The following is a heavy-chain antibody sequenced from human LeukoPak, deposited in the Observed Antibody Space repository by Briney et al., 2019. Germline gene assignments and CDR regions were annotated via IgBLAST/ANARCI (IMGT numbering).Heavy chain of an antibody. D-gene: IGHD4-23*01. CDR1: GGSISSYY. Sequence: SETLSLTCTVSGGSISSYYWTWIRQPPGKGLEWIGYIYYSGITNYNPSLKSRVTISVDTSKNQFSLKLSSVTAADTALYHCARNLDKVTFNWFDPWGQGTLVTVSS. J-gene: IGHJ5*02. CDR3: ARNLDKVTFNWFDP. V-gene: IGHV4-59*01. CDR2: IYYSGIT.